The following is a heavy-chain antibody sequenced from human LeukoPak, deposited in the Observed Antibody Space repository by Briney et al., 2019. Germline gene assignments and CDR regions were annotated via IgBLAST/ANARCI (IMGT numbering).Heavy chain of an antibody. CDR2: IHSSGST. Sequence: SETLSLTCTVSGGTISSYYWNWIRQPPGKGLEWIGYIHSSGSTKYNPSLKSRVTISVDTSKNQFSLKLSSVTAADRAVYYSARWYSSGWAFDYWGQGTLVTVSS. D-gene: IGHD6-19*01. J-gene: IGHJ4*02. V-gene: IGHV4-59*08. CDR3: ARWYSSGWAFDY. CDR1: GGTISSYY.